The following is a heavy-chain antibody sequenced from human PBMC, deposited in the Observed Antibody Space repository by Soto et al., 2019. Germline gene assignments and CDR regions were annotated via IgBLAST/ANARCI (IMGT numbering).Heavy chain of an antibody. D-gene: IGHD4-17*01. CDR3: AGRTVASSWTLDI. V-gene: IGHV3-23*01. CDR2: NSGSAGRK. J-gene: IGHJ3*02. CDR1: GFSFVTYA. Sequence: QLLESGGNLVQPGGSLRLSCAASGFSFVTYAMSWVRQARGKGLEWLSHNSGSAGRKYYPDSVEGRFTISRDTSKNMLFLQMNNLRVKDPAVYYCAGRTVASSWTLDIWGQGTMVTDSS.